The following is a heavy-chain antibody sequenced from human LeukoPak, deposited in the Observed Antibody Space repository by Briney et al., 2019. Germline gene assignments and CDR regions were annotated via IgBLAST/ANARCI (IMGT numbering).Heavy chain of an antibody. D-gene: IGHD2-21*02. CDR3: TTRRVDAGVVTGDF. CDR2: IKSESDGGTT. Sequence: GGSLRLSCVVSGFIFRDYAMSWVRQAPGKGLEWVARIKSESDGGTTDYATPVKGRFTISRDDSKNTLYLQMNSLKTGDTALYYCTTRRVDAGVVTGDFWGQGTLVTVSS. J-gene: IGHJ4*02. CDR1: GFIFRDYA. V-gene: IGHV3-15*01.